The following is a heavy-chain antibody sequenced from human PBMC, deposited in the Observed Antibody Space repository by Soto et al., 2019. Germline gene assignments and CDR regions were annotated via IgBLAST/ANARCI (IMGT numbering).Heavy chain of an antibody. CDR3: AARGATGSSYYSGLDV. J-gene: IGHJ6*02. CDR2: IVVGSGNT. D-gene: IGHD3-16*01. V-gene: IGHV1-58*01. CDR1: GVTFTSSA. Sequence: ASVKVSCKASGVTFTSSAVQWVRQARGQRLEWIGWIVVGSGNTNYAQQFRERVTITRDMSTGTAYMQLSSLRSDDTAVYYCAARGATGSSYYSGLDVWGQGTTVTVS.